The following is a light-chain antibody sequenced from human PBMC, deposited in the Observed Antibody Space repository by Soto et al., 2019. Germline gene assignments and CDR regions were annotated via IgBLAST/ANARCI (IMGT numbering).Light chain of an antibody. CDR3: QHYNNWSPWT. CDR2: GAS. V-gene: IGKV3-15*01. CDR1: QSFSSD. J-gene: IGKJ1*01. Sequence: EIVMTQSPATLSVSPGERATFSCRASQSFSSDLSCYQQKPGQAPRLLIYGASIRATGIAARFSGSGSGTEFTLTISTLQSEDFAVYYCQHYNNWSPWTFGQGTKVDI.